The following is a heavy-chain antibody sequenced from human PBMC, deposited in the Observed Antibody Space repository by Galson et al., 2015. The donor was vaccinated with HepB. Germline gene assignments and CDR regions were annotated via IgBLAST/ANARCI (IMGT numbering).Heavy chain of an antibody. CDR2: ISCDGSNK. V-gene: IGHV3-30*18. Sequence: SLRLSCAASGFTFRIHGMHWVRQAPGKGLEWVAVISCDGSNKYYADSVKGRFTISRDNSKNTLYLQMNSLRAEDTALYYCAKDPYLYSALAGTMAGFDYWGQGTLVTVSS. CDR3: AKDPYLYSALAGTMAGFDY. J-gene: IGHJ4*02. D-gene: IGHD6-19*01. CDR1: GFTFRIHG.